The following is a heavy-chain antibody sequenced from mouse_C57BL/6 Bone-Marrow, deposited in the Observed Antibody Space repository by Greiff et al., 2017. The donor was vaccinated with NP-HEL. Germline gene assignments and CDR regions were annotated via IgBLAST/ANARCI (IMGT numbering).Heavy chain of an antibody. CDR1: GYSFTSYW. CDR2: IHPNSGST. CDR3: ARKKVTYDCGASWFAY. J-gene: IGHJ3*01. Sequence: QVQLQQPGAELVKPGASVKLSCKASGYSFTSYWMHWVKQRPGQGLEWIGMIHPNSGSTNYNEKFKSKATLTVDKSSSTAYMQLSSMTSEDSAVYYCARKKVTYDCGASWFAYWGQGTLVTVSA. D-gene: IGHD2-4*01. V-gene: IGHV1-64*01.